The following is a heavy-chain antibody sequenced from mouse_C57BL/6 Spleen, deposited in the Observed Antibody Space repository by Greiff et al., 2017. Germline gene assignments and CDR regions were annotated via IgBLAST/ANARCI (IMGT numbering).Heavy chain of an antibody. D-gene: IGHD2-4*01. J-gene: IGHJ4*01. CDR2: INYDGSST. V-gene: IGHV5-16*01. CDR3: ARDRRDYGYAMDY. CDR1: GFTFSDYY. Sequence: EVMLVESEGGLVQPGSSLKLSCTASGFTFSDYYMAWVRQVPEKGLEWVANINYDGSSTYYLDSLKSRFIISRDNAKNILYLQMSSLKSEDTATYYCARDRRDYGYAMDYWGQGTSVTVSS.